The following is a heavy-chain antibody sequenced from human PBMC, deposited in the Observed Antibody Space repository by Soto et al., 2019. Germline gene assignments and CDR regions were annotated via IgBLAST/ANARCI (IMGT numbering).Heavy chain of an antibody. D-gene: IGHD3-10*01. J-gene: IGHJ6*04. CDR1: GGTFSSYA. CDR2: IIPIFGTA. CDR3: ASVTYYGEGARNYYGMDF. V-gene: IGHV1-69*01. Sequence: QVQLVQSGAEVKKPGSSVKVSCKASGGTFSSYAISWVRQAPGHGLEWMGGIIPIFGTANYAQKCQGRVTITADESKSTADMELRFLGSEDTAVYYWASVTYYGEGARNYYGMDFWGKGTTFIFSA.